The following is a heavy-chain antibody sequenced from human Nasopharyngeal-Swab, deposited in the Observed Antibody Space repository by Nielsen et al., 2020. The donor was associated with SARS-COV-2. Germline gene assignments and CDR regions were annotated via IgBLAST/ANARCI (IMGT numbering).Heavy chain of an antibody. CDR2: ISYDGSNK. V-gene: IGHV3-30*18. D-gene: IGHD1-26*01. J-gene: IGHJ4*02. CDR1: GFTFSSYG. CDR3: AKDGGSYLGFDY. Sequence: GSLKISCAASGFTFSSYGMHWVRQAPGKGLEWVAVISYDGSNKYYADSVKGRFTISRDNSKNTLYLQMNSLRAEDTAVYYCAKDGGSYLGFDYWGQGTLVTVSS.